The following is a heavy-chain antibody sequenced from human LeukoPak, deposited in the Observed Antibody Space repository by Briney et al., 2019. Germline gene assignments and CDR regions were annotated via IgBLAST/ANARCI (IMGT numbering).Heavy chain of an antibody. D-gene: IGHD1-26*01. J-gene: IGHJ4*02. V-gene: IGHV1-69*04. CDR2: IIPILGIA. CDR1: GGTFSSYA. Sequence: ASVKVSCKASGGTFSSYAISWVRQAPGQGLEWMGRIIPILGIANYAQKFQGRVTITADKSTSTAYMELSSLRSEDTAVYYCAKATTYTGSLCDYWGQGTLLTVFS. CDR3: AKATTYTGSLCDY.